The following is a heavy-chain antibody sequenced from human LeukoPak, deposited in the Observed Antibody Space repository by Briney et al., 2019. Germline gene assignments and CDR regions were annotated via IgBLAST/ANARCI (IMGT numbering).Heavy chain of an antibody. CDR2: IYYSGST. D-gene: IGHD6-6*01. J-gene: IGHJ6*02. V-gene: IGHV4-59*08. CDR1: GGSISSYY. Sequence: PSETLSLTCTVSGGSISSYYWSWIRQPPGKGLEWIGYIYYSGSTNYNPSLKSRVTISVDTSKNQFSLKLSSVTAADTAVYYCARHRRYSGMGVWGQGTTVTVSS. CDR3: ARHRRYSGMGV.